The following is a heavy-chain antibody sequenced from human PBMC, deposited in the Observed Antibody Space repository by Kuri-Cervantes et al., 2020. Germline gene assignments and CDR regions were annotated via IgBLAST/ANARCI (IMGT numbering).Heavy chain of an antibody. Sequence: SETLSLTCTVSGGSIRSSSYYWGWIRQPPGKGLEWIGSIYYSGSTYYNTSLKCRVTISVDTSKNQFSLKLGYVTAADTAVYYGVKGYYHMDVWGKGTTVTVSS. V-gene: IGHV4-39*01. CDR3: VKGYYHMDV. CDR1: GGSIRSSSYY. J-gene: IGHJ6*03. CDR2: IYYSGST.